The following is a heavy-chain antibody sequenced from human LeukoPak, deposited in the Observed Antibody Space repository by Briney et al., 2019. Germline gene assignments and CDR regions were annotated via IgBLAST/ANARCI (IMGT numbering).Heavy chain of an antibody. CDR2: IYYSGST. J-gene: IGHJ3*02. CDR1: GGSISGYY. D-gene: IGHD3-9*01. Sequence: PSETLSLTCTVSGGSISGYYWNWIRQPPGKGLEWIGYIYYSGSTNYNPSLKSRVTISVDTSKNQFSLKLSAVTAADTAVYHCARDLYYDILTGYRNNDAFDIWGQGTMVTVSS. CDR3: ARDLYYDILTGYRNNDAFDI. V-gene: IGHV4-59*01.